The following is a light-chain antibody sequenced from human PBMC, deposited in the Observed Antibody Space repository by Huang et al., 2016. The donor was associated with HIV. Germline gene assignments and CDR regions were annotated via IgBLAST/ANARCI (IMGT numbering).Light chain of an antibody. J-gene: IGKJ5*01. CDR2: GAS. CDR1: QSVSSN. V-gene: IGKV3-15*01. CDR3: QQYNNWPPLIT. Sequence: EIVMTQSPATLSVSPGERATLSCRASQSVSSNLAWYQQKPGQAHRLLIYGASTRATGIPARFSGSGSGTEFTLTISSLQSEDFAVYYCQQYNNWPPLITFGQGTRLEIK.